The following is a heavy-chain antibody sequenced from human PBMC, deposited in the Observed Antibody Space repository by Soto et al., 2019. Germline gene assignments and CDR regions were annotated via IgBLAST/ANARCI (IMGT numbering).Heavy chain of an antibody. Sequence: SETLSLTCTVSGGSISSGDYYWSWIRQPPGKGLEWIGYIYYSGSTYYNPSLKSRVTISVDTSKNQFSLKLSSVTAADTAVYYCASQWLRLGMDVWGQGTTVTVSS. J-gene: IGHJ6*02. CDR3: ASQWLRLGMDV. CDR1: GGSISSGDYY. D-gene: IGHD5-12*01. V-gene: IGHV4-30-4*01. CDR2: IYYSGST.